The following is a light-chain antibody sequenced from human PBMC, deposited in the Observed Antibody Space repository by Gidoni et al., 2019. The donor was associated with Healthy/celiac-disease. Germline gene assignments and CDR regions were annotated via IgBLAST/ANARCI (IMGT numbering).Light chain of an antibody. CDR1: QSISSY. J-gene: IGKJ1*01. CDR3: QQSYSTPWT. CDR2: AAS. Sequence: DIQMTKSQASLSASVGDIVTITCRASQSISSYLNWYQQKPGKAPKLLIYAASSLQSGVPSRFSGSGSGTDFTLTISSLQPEDFATYYCQQSYSTPWTFGQXTKVEIK. V-gene: IGKV1-39*01.